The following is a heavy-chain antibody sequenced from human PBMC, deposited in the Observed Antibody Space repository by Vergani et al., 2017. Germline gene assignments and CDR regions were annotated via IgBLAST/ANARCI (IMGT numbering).Heavy chain of an antibody. CDR2: IYYSGST. V-gene: IGHV4-39*01. J-gene: IGHJ4*02. CDR1: GGSISSSSYY. D-gene: IGHD4-11*01. Sequence: QLQLQESGPGLVKPSETLSLTCTVSGGSISSSSYYWGWIRQPPGKGLEWIGSIYYSGSTYYNPSLKSRVTISVDTSKNQFSLKLSSVTAADTAVYYCAMTEPDYSKGFGYWGQGTLVTVSS. CDR3: AMTEPDYSKGFGY.